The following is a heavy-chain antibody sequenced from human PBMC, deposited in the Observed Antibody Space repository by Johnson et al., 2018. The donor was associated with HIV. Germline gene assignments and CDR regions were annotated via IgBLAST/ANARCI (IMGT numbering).Heavy chain of an antibody. CDR3: AREGRRDAFDI. J-gene: IGHJ3*02. CDR1: GFTFSSNA. Sequence: QVQLVESGGGLIQPGGSLRLSCAASGFTFSSNAMHWVRQAPGKGLEWVAVISYDGSNKYYADSVKGRFTISRDNSKNTRYLQMNSLRAEDTAGYYWAREGRRDAFDIWGQGTMVTVSS. CDR2: ISYDGSNK. V-gene: IGHV3-30-3*01.